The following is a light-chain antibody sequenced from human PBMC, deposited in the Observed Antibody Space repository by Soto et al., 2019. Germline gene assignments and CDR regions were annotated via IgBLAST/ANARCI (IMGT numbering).Light chain of an antibody. CDR3: QQYDNYPLT. CDR1: QSVRSW. CDR2: DAS. J-gene: IGKJ4*01. Sequence: DIQMTQSPATLSASLGGRVTITCRASQSVRSWLAWYQQKPGTAPKLLIFDASRLESGVPSRFSGSASGTEFTLTISSLQPDDFATYYCQQYDNYPLTFGGGTKVDIK. V-gene: IGKV1-5*01.